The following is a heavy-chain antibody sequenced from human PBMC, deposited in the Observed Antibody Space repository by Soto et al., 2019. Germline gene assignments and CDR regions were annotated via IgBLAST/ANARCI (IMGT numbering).Heavy chain of an antibody. D-gene: IGHD3-16*01. CDR1: GGSISSGGYY. V-gene: IGHV4-61*08. CDR3: ARVPIDTYMIYWSDP. J-gene: IGHJ5*02. Sequence: PSETLSLTCTVSGGSISSGGYYWTWIRQPPGKGLEWVGHIYFSGRTNYIPSLESRVTISLDTSKNQFSLKLTSVTAADTALYYCARVPIDTYMIYWSDPWGQGTLVTVSS. CDR2: IYFSGRT.